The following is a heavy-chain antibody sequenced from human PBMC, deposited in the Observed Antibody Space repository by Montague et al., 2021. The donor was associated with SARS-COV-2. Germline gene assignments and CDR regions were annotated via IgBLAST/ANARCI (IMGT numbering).Heavy chain of an antibody. J-gene: IGHJ3*01. V-gene: IGHV4-59*08. D-gene: IGHD1-26*01. CDR1: GGSINSYY. Sequence: SETLSLTCTVSGGSINSYYWSWIRQSPGKGLEWIGYTYHNGITNSNPSLKSRVTISVDTSKNQFSLNLNSMTAADTAVYYCARHYFPSGTYYSVHAFDLWGQGTVVTVSS. CDR3: ARHYFPSGTYYSVHAFDL. CDR2: TYHNGIT.